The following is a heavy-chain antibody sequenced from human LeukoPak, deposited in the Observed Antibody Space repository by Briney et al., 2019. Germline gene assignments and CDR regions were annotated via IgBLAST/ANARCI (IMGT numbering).Heavy chain of an antibody. Sequence: KPSETLSLTCTVSGGSVNTYYWSWIRQPPGKGLEWIGISYSSGYTKYNASLKSRVTISVDTSNNHFSLKLSSVTAADTAVYYCARAFNLGQKVRYFDYWGQGTLVTVSS. V-gene: IGHV4-59*02. D-gene: IGHD3-10*01. CDR1: GGSVNTYY. CDR3: ARAFNLGQKVRYFDY. J-gene: IGHJ4*02. CDR2: SYSSGYT.